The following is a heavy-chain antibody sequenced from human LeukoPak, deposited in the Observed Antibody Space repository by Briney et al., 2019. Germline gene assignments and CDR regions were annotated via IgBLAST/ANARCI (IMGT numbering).Heavy chain of an antibody. CDR1: GYTFTSYG. D-gene: IGHD3-22*01. CDR2: ICAYNGNT. J-gene: IGHJ5*02. CDR3: AVTYYYDSSGYYPQGNWFDP. Sequence: GASVKVSCKASGYTFTSYGISWVRQAPGQGLEWMGWICAYNGNTDYAQKLQGRVTMTTDTSTSTAYMELRSLRSDDTAVYYCAVTYYYDSSGYYPQGNWFDPWGQGTLVTVSS. V-gene: IGHV1-18*01.